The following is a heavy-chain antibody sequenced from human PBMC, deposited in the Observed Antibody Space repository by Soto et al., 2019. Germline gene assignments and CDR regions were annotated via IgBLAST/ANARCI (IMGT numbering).Heavy chain of an antibody. CDR2: IYYSGST. V-gene: IGHV4-31*03. Sequence: QVQLQESGPGLVKPSQTLSLTCTVSGGSISSGGYYWSWIRQHPGKGLEWIGYIYYSGSTYYNPSRTGRVTISVHTSKNQFSLKLSSVTAADTAVYYCARDSDYGDYVWYFDLWGRGTLVTVSS. CDR1: GGSISSGGYY. J-gene: IGHJ2*01. D-gene: IGHD4-17*01. CDR3: ARDSDYGDYVWYFDL.